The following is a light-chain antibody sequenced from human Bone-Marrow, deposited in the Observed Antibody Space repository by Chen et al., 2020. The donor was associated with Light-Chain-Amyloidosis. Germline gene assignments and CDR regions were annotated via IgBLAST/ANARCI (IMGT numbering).Light chain of an antibody. Sequence: DIVMTQSPVSLSVSLGARATINCKSSQTVLYSSNNKNYLAWYQQKPGQPPKLLIYWAFTREAGVPDRFSGSGSGTDFTLTISSLQAEDVAVYYCQQYYSTPFTFGPGTKVDIK. J-gene: IGKJ3*01. CDR1: QTVLYSSNNKNY. CDR2: WAF. CDR3: QQYYSTPFT. V-gene: IGKV4-1*01.